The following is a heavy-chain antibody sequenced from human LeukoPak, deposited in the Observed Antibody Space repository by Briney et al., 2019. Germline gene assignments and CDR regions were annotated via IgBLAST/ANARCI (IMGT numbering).Heavy chain of an antibody. D-gene: IGHD3/OR15-3a*01. CDR2: ISSSGSPI. CDR3: ARDSGSFRIWTDYSPFFDS. Sequence: PGGSLRLSCAASGFIFSTYSMNWVRQAPGKGLEWVSYISSSGSPIYYADSVKGRFTLSRDSAKSSLYLQMNSLRDEDTAVYYCARDSGSFRIWTDYSPFFDSWGQGTLVTVSS. V-gene: IGHV3-48*02. CDR1: GFIFSTYS. J-gene: IGHJ4*02.